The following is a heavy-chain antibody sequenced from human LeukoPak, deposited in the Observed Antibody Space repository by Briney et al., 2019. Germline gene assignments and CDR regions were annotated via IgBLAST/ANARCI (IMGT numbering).Heavy chain of an antibody. V-gene: IGHV3-30*18. CDR1: GFSFSNYG. D-gene: IGHD3-3*01. Sequence: GGSLRLSCVASGFSFSNYGTHWVRQAPGKGLEWVSFISYDGSNKYYEDSVKGRFTISRDNSKNTLFLQMDSLRPEDAAVYYCVKDAEWHFLFDYWGQGALVTVSS. CDR2: ISYDGSNK. CDR3: VKDAEWHFLFDY. J-gene: IGHJ4*02.